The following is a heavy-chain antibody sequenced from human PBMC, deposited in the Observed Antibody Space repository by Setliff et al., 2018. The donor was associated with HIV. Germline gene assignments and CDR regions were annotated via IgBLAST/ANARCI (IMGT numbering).Heavy chain of an antibody. CDR2: ISSSSSYI. CDR1: GFTFSSYT. V-gene: IGHV3-21*01. J-gene: IGHJ6*02. Sequence: PGGSLRLSCAASGFTFSSYTMNWVRQAPGKGLEWVSSISSSSSYISYADSVKGRFTISRDNAKNSLYLQMNSLRAEDTAVYYCARRGDYYYYYAMDFWGQGTTVTVSS. CDR3: ARRGDYYYYYAMDF. D-gene: IGHD3-10*01.